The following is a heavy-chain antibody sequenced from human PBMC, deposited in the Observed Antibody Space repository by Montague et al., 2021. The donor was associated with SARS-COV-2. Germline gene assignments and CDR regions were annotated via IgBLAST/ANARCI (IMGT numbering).Heavy chain of an antibody. J-gene: IGHJ4*02. CDR3: ARDIGGYDLSLGVDY. V-gene: IGHV3-48*03. D-gene: IGHD5-12*01. Sequence: SLSLSSSASGFPFSSYEMNWFRQAPGKGLEWVSYISSSGSTIYYADSVKGRFTISRDNAKNSLHLQMNSLRAEDTAVYYCARDIGGYDLSLGVDYWGQGTLVTVSS. CDR1: GFPFSSYE. CDR2: ISSSGSTI.